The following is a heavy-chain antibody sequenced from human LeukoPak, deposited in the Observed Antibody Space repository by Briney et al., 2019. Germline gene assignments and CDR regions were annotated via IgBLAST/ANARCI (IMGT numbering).Heavy chain of an antibody. J-gene: IGHJ4*02. CDR3: ARDPGYDSSGYWGY. D-gene: IGHD3-22*01. CDR2: ISRDGENQ. Sequence: GGSLRLSCAASGFTFSSYAMSWVRQAPGKGLEWVEVISRDGENQNYADSVKGRLTISRDNSKNTLFLQMNSLRADDTAVYYCARDPGYDSSGYWGYWGQGTLVTVSS. CDR1: GFTFSSYA. V-gene: IGHV3-30*04.